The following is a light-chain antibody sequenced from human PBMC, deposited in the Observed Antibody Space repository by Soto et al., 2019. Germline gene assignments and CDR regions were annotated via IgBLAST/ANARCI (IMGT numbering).Light chain of an antibody. CDR2: DVS. CDR3: GSYTSSSTLLYV. Sequence: QSALTQPASVSGSPGQSITISCTGTSSDVGGYNYVSWYQQHPGKAPKLMIYDVSNRPSGVSNRFPGSKSGNTASLTISGLQAEDGADYYCGSYTSSSTLLYVFGTGTKVTVL. J-gene: IGLJ1*01. CDR1: SSDVGGYNY. V-gene: IGLV2-14*01.